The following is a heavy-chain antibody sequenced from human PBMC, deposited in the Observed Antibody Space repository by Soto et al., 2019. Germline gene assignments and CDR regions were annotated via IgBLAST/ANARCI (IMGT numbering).Heavy chain of an antibody. Sequence: QLQLQESGPGLVKPSETLSLTCTVSGGSISSSSYYWGWIRQPPGKGLEWIGSIYYSGSTYYNPSLKSRVTISVDTSKNQFSLKLSSVTAADTAVYYCARQQQQPDYYYYGMHVWGQGTTVTVSS. V-gene: IGHV4-39*01. D-gene: IGHD6-13*01. CDR3: ARQQQQPDYYYYGMHV. CDR2: IYYSGST. J-gene: IGHJ6*02. CDR1: GGSISSSSYY.